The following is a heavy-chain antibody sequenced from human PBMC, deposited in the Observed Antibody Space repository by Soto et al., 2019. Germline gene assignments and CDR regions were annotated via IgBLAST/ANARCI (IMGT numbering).Heavy chain of an antibody. Sequence: GASVKVSCKASGYTFTSYYMHWVRQAPGQGLEWMGIINPSGGSTSYAQKFQGRVTMTRDTSTSTVYMELSSLRSEDTAVYYCARENVDIVGNGNIEYWGQGTQVTVSS. J-gene: IGHJ4*02. D-gene: IGHD5-12*01. CDR1: GYTFTSYY. V-gene: IGHV1-46*01. CDR3: ARENVDIVGNGNIEY. CDR2: INPSGGST.